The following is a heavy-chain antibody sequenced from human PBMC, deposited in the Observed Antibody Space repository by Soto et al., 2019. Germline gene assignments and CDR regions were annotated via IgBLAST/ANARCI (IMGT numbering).Heavy chain of an antibody. CDR2: ISGSGAST. V-gene: IGHV3-23*01. D-gene: IGHD1-1*01. CDR3: AKRRAMRATGAFDI. Sequence: EVQLLESGGNLVQPGGSLRLSCAASGFTFRSYAMSWVRQAPGEGLQWVSFISGSGASTSYAGSVKGRFTISRDNSNNPLNLQRNSLRAEDTAVYYCAKRRAMRATGAFDIWGHGRMVTAS. CDR1: GFTFRSYA. J-gene: IGHJ3*02.